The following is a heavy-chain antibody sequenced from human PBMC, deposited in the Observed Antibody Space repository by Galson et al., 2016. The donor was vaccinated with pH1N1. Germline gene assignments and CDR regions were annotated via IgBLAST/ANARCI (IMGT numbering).Heavy chain of an antibody. D-gene: IGHD2/OR15-2a*01. CDR2: IRYGGSDT. Sequence: SLRLSCAASGFSFIASGMHWVRQIPGKGLEWVAFIRYGGSDTYYLDSVKGRFTISRDNSKNTLYLQMNSLRTEDTSVYYCARGNMGLDYWGQGILVTVSS. CDR3: ARGNMGLDY. CDR1: GFSFIASG. V-gene: IGHV3-30*02. J-gene: IGHJ4*02.